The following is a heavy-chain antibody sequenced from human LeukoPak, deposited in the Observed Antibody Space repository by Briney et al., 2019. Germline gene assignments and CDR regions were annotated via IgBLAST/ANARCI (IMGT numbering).Heavy chain of an antibody. J-gene: IGHJ6*02. CDR2: IIPIFGTA. D-gene: IGHD4-11*01. CDR3: ARGALVHDYSNNYYYYYGMDV. CDR1: GGTFSSYA. V-gene: IGHV1-69*13. Sequence: SVKVSCKASGGTFSSYAISWVRPAPGQGLEWMGGIIPIFGTANYAQKFQGRVTITADESTSTAYMELSSLRSEDTAVYYCARGALVHDYSNNYYYYYGMDVWGQGTTVTVSS.